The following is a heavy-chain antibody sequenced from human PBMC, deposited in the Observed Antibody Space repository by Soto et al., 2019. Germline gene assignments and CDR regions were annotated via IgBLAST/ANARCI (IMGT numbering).Heavy chain of an antibody. CDR2: ISAYNGNT. J-gene: IGHJ3*02. D-gene: IGHD3-3*01. Sequence: GASVKVSCKASGYTFTSYGISWVRQAPGQGLEWMGWISAYNGNTNYAQKLQGRVTMTTDTSTSTVYMELSSLRSEDTAVYYCARDMPSTYDFWSGYSRGEDAFDIWGQGTMVTVSS. V-gene: IGHV1-18*01. CDR1: GYTFTSYG. CDR3: ARDMPSTYDFWSGYSRGEDAFDI.